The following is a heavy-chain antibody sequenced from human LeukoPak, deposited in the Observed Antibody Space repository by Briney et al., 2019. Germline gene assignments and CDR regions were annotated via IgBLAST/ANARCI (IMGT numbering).Heavy chain of an antibody. CDR3: AREYCSGGSCYAEFDY. CDR1: GGTFSSYA. Sequence: SVKVSCKASGGTFSSYAISWVRQAPGQGLEWMGRIIPIFGIANYAQKFQGRVTITADKSTSAAYMELSSLRSEDTAVYYCAREYCSGGSCYAEFDYWGQGTLVTVSS. D-gene: IGHD2-15*01. V-gene: IGHV1-69*04. J-gene: IGHJ4*02. CDR2: IIPIFGIA.